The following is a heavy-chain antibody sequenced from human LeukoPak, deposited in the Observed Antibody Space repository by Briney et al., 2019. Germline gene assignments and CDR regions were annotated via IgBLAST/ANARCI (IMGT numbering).Heavy chain of an antibody. Sequence: GGSLRLSCAASGFTFSNAWMNWVRQAPGKGLEWVGRIKSKTDGGTTDYAAPVKGRFTISRDDSKNTLYLQMNSLKTEDTAVYYCTTARWAATPAIFDYWGQGTLVTVSS. J-gene: IGHJ4*02. CDR1: GFTFSNAW. V-gene: IGHV3-15*07. CDR2: IKSKTDGGTT. CDR3: TTARWAATPAIFDY. D-gene: IGHD2-15*01.